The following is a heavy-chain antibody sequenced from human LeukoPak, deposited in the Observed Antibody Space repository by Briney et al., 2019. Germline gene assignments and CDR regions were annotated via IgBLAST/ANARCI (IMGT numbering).Heavy chain of an antibody. D-gene: IGHD2-15*01. CDR3: ARDLCSGGSCYSGEGGWFDP. Sequence: SETLSLTCTVSGVSISSSNSYWGWIRQPPGKGLEWIGSIYYSGSTYYNPSLKSRVTISVDTSKNQFSLKLSSVTAADTAVYYCARDLCSGGSCYSGEGGWFDPWGQGTLVTVSS. J-gene: IGHJ5*02. CDR2: IYYSGST. CDR1: GVSISSSNSY. V-gene: IGHV4-39*07.